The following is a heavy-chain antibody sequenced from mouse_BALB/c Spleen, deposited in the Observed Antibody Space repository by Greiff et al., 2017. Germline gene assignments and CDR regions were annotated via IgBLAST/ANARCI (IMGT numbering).Heavy chain of an antibody. CDR2: IWRGGST. CDR3: AKNEMNWYFDV. V-gene: IGHV2-5-1*01. CDR1: GFSLTSYG. J-gene: IGHJ1*01. Sequence: VMLVESGPSLVQPSQSLSITCTVSGFSLTSYGVHWVRQSPGKGLEWLGVIWRGGSTDYNAAFMSRLSITKDNSKSQVFFKMNSLQADDTAIYYCAKNEMNWYFDVWGAGTTVTVSS.